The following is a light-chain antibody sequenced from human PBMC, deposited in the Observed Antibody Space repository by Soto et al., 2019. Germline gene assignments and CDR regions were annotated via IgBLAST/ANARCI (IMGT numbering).Light chain of an antibody. CDR3: QQYGRSRT. Sequence: EIVLTQSPGTLSLSPGERATLSCRASQSVSSSYLAWYQQKPGQAPRLLIYGASSRATGIPDRFSGRGSGTDFALTISRLEPEDVAVYYCQQYGRSRTVGQGTKVEIK. CDR2: GAS. V-gene: IGKV3-20*01. J-gene: IGKJ1*01. CDR1: QSVSSSY.